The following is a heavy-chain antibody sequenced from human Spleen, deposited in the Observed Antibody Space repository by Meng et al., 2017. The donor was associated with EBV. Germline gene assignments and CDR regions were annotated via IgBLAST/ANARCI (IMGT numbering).Heavy chain of an antibody. CDR3: AQRERWGLDP. Sequence: QVQLQEAGPGLGKPPGPLSLTCAVSGGSISSSNWWNWVRQAPGKGLEWIGEIYHSGSTSYNPSLESRVTISIDKSKNQVSLKLTSVTAADTAVYYCAQRERWGLDPWGQGTLVTVSS. J-gene: IGHJ5*02. CDR2: IYHSGST. V-gene: IGHV4-4*03. D-gene: IGHD3-16*01. CDR1: GGSISSSNW.